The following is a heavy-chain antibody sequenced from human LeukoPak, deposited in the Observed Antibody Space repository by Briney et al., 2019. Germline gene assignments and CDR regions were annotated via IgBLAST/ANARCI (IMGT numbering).Heavy chain of an antibody. CDR3: ARDSSTLSVYYYDSSGYYPDY. Sequence: GGSLRLSCAASGFTFSSYAMHWVRQAPGKGLEYVSAISSNGGSTYYANSVKGRFTISRDNSKNTLYLQMNSLRAEDTAVYYCARDSSTLSVYYYDSSGYYPDYWGQGTLVTVSS. CDR1: GFTFSSYA. J-gene: IGHJ4*02. V-gene: IGHV3-64*01. CDR2: ISSNGGST. D-gene: IGHD3-22*01.